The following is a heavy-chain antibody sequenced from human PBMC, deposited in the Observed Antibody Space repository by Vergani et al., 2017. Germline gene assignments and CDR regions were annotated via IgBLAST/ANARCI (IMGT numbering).Heavy chain of an antibody. J-gene: IGHJ1*01. Sequence: QVHLVESGGGVVQPGRSLRLSCVVSGFTSSYYGMHWVRQAPGKGLEWVAVISYDGTQKYYADSVKGRFTISRDNSKSTLYLQMNSLRSEDTAVYYCATKSXGTPGGQIGYCREWGQGTLVTVSS. CDR3: ATKSXGTPGGQIGYCRE. CDR2: ISYDGTQK. D-gene: IGHD1-1*01. V-gene: IGHV3-30*03. CDR1: GFTSSYYG.